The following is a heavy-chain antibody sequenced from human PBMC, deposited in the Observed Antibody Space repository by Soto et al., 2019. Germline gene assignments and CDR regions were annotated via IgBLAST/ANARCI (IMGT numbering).Heavy chain of an antibody. D-gene: IGHD3-3*02. CDR2: IIPILGIA. Sequence: QVQLVQSGAEVKKPGSSVKVSCKASGGTFSSYTISWVRQAPGQGLEWMGRIIPILGIANYAQKFQGRVTITADKSTSTAYMELSSLRSEDTAVYYCVRDKQGLSLSKFDYWGQGTLVTVSS. CDR3: VRDKQGLSLSKFDY. J-gene: IGHJ4*02. CDR1: GGTFSSYT. V-gene: IGHV1-69*02.